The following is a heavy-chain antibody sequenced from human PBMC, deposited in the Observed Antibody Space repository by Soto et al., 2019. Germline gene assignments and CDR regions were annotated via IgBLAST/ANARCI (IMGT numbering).Heavy chain of an antibody. CDR3: ARDGIVGATHYYGMDV. V-gene: IGHV4-34*01. Sequence: SETLSLTSAVYGGSFSGYYWSWIRQPPGKGLEWIGYINHSGSTNYNPSLKSRVTISVDTSKNQFSLKLSSVTAADTAVYYCARDGIVGATHYYGMDVWGQGTTVTVSS. D-gene: IGHD1-26*01. CDR1: GGSFSGYY. CDR2: INHSGST. J-gene: IGHJ6*02.